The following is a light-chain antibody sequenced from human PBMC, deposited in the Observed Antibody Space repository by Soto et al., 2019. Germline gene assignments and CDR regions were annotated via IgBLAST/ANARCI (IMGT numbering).Light chain of an antibody. CDR2: SAS. Sequence: DIQMTQSPSSLSASVGDRVTITCRANQSISNYLNWYQQKPGKPPKLLIYSASSLQSGVPSRFTGSGSGTDFTLTISRLQPEDFATYYCQQRSNWPITFGQGTRLEIK. V-gene: IGKV1-39*01. CDR3: QQRSNWPIT. J-gene: IGKJ5*01. CDR1: QSISNY.